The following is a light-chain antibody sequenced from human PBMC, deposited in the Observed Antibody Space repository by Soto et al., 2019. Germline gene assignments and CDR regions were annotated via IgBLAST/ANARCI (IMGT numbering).Light chain of an antibody. CDR2: SVS. CDR3: ISYTVSRSYA. J-gene: IGLJ1*01. Sequence: QATRTQPASVSGSPGQSITISCSGTSSDIGTYDHVAWFQQFPGKTPKLVIYSVSDRPSGVSYRFSGSKSGNTASLTISGLQADDEADYYCISYTVSRSYAFGTGTKVTVL. CDR1: SSDIGTYDH. V-gene: IGLV2-14*01.